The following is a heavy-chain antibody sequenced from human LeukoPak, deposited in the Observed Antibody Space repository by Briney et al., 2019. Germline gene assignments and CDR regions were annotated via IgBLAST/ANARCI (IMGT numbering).Heavy chain of an antibody. Sequence: PGGSLRLSCAASGFTFSSYAMSWVRQAPGKGLEWASGISGSGGSTYYADSVKGRFTISRDNSKNTLYLQMNSLRAEDTAVYYCAKPRSDYYYSAFDYWGQGTLVTVSS. J-gene: IGHJ4*02. CDR3: AKPRSDYYYSAFDY. D-gene: IGHD3-22*01. CDR1: GFTFSSYA. CDR2: ISGSGGST. V-gene: IGHV3-23*01.